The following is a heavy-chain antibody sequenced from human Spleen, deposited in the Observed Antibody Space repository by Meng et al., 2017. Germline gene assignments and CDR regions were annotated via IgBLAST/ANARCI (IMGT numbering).Heavy chain of an antibody. J-gene: IGHJ4*02. Sequence: GESLKISCAASGFTFSSYAMHWVRQAPGKGLEWVAVISYDGSNKYYADSVKGRFTISRDNSKNTLYLQMNSLRAEDTAVYYCARDHGYCSGGSCYSAFDYWGQGTLVTVSS. D-gene: IGHD2-15*01. V-gene: IGHV3-30*04. CDR2: ISYDGSNK. CDR1: GFTFSSYA. CDR3: ARDHGYCSGGSCYSAFDY.